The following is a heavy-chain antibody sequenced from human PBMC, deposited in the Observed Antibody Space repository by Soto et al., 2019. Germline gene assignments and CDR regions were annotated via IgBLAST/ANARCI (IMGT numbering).Heavy chain of an antibody. V-gene: IGHV3-33*01. CDR3: ARDGDTIFGVVSYYYYMDV. CDR1: GFTFSSYG. D-gene: IGHD3-3*01. J-gene: IGHJ6*03. Sequence: PGGSLRLSCASSGFTFSSYGMHWVRQAPGKGLEWVAVIWYDGSNKYYADSVKGRFTISRDNSKHKLYLQMNSLRAEDTAVYYCARDGDTIFGVVSYYYYMDVWGKGTTVTVSS. CDR2: IWYDGSNK.